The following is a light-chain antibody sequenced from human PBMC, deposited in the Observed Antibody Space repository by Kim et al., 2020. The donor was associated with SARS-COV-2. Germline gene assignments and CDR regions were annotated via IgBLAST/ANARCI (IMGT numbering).Light chain of an antibody. J-gene: IGLJ1*01. Sequence: GQSITISCTATSSDVGDYHFVSWYQQHPGRAPTLLIYDVSHRPSGVSNRFSGSKSGSTASLTISGLQAEDEADYYCSSFTTSTLYVFGAGTKVTVL. CDR3: SSFTTSTLYV. CDR1: SSDVGDYHF. V-gene: IGLV2-14*03. CDR2: DVS.